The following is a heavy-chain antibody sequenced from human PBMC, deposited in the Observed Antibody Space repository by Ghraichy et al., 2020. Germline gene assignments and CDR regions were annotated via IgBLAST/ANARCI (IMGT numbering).Heavy chain of an antibody. D-gene: IGHD3-3*01. V-gene: IGHV3-43*01. J-gene: IGHJ4*02. CDR2: ISWDGGST. CDR3: ARASLRFLEWLPVDY. CDR1: GFTFDDYT. Sequence: GGSLRLSCAASGFTFDDYTMHWVRQAPGKGLEWVSLISWDGGSTYYADSVKGRFTISRDNSKNSLYLQMNSLRTEDTALYYCARASLRFLEWLPVDYWGQGTLVTVSS.